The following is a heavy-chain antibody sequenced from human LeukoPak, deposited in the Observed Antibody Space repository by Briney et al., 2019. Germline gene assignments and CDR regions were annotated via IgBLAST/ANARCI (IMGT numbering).Heavy chain of an antibody. V-gene: IGHV3-21*01. CDR2: ISSSRSYI. J-gene: IGHJ4*02. Sequence: GGSLRLSCAASGFPVSSNYMSWVRQAPGKGLEWVSFISSSRSYIYYADSVKGRFTISRDNAKNSLYLRMNSLRAEDTAVYYCARFIAAPYYFDYWGRGTLVTVSS. D-gene: IGHD6-13*01. CDR1: GFPVSSNY. CDR3: ARFIAAPYYFDY.